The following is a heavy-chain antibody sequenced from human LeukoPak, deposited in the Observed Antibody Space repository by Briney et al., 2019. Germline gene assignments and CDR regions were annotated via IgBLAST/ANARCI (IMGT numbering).Heavy chain of an antibody. CDR2: INAGNGNT. J-gene: IGHJ4*02. D-gene: IGHD6-13*01. CDR3: ARDGPTYSSSWWLFDY. V-gene: IGHV1-3*01. Sequence: ASVKVSCKASGYTFTSYAMHWVRQPPGQRLEWMGWINAGNGNTKYSQKFQGRVTITRDTSASTAYMELSSLRSEDTAVYYCARDGPTYSSSWWLFDYWGQGTLVTVSS. CDR1: GYTFTSYA.